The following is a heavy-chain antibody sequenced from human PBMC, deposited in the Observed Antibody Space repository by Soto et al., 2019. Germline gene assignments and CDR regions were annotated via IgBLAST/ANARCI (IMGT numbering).Heavy chain of an antibody. CDR2: MNPSSGST. V-gene: IGHV1-8*01. Sequence: ATMLVSRMVSGYTFTRYDINWVRQATGPGPEWMGWMNPSSGSTGYAQKFQGRVTMTRKHSISTAYMELSSLGSEDTAVYYCARAPLLDYGDYDWFDPWGQGTLVTVTS. CDR3: ARAPLLDYGDYDWFDP. J-gene: IGHJ5*02. CDR1: GYTFTRYD. D-gene: IGHD4-17*01.